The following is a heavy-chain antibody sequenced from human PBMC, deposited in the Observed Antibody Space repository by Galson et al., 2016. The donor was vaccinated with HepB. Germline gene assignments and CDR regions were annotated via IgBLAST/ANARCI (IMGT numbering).Heavy chain of an antibody. CDR1: GGSISYYY. J-gene: IGHJ4*02. D-gene: IGHD5-12*01. CDR3: ARSAYVVFDY. Sequence: SETLSLTCIVSGGSISYYYWSWIRHLPGKGLEWIGYISDTGSTNYNPSLKSRVTISVDTSKNQFSLRLRSATAADTAVYYCARSAYVVFDYWGQGTLVTVSS. CDR2: ISDTGST. V-gene: IGHV4-59*01.